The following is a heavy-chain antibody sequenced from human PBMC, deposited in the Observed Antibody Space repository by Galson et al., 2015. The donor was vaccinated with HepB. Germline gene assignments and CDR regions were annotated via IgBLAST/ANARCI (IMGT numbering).Heavy chain of an antibody. Sequence: SLRLSCAGSGCNFNDYGLHWVRQAPGKGLEWVSGISWNRASIGYADSLKGRFTTSRDNAKNSLYLHMNSLRAEDTALYYCARDIGRYYDFWSGYGLTYDFGLDVWGQGTTVTVSS. CDR1: GCNFNDYG. V-gene: IGHV3-9*01. D-gene: IGHD3-3*01. J-gene: IGHJ6*02. CDR3: ARDIGRYYDFWSGYGLTYDFGLDV. CDR2: ISWNRASI.